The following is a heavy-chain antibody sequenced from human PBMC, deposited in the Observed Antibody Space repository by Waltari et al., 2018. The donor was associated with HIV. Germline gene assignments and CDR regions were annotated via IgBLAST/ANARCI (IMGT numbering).Heavy chain of an antibody. Sequence: QVQLQQWGAGLLKPSETLSLTCAVYGGSFSGYYWSWIRQPPGKGLEWVGAINEGGRTDIKPALHGLGSISVNPSKNQVSLKPSSVTAADKAVYYCGRGGWWGPSFYFDYWGQGTLGTVSS. CDR2: INEGGRT. V-gene: IGHV4-34*04. CDR3: GRGGWWGPSFYFDY. J-gene: IGHJ4*02. D-gene: IGHD2-15*01. CDR1: GGSFSGYY.